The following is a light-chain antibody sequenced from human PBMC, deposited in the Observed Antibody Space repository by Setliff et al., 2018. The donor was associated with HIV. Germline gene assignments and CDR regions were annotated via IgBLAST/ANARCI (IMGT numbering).Light chain of an antibody. CDR2: EVS. J-gene: IGLJ1*01. Sequence: QSALTQPPYVSGAPGQSVTISCTGSTSDIGHYNRVSWYQQPPGAAPKLIMYEVSHRPSGVPDRFSGSKSGSTASLTISGLQPEDEADYYCSSYTGDNVVFGTGTKVTVL. CDR3: SSYTGDNVV. V-gene: IGLV2-18*02. CDR1: TSDIGHYNR.